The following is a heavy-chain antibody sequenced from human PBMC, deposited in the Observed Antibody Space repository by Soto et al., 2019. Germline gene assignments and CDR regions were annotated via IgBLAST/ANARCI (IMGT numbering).Heavy chain of an antibody. CDR3: ARQDYYGAGVYYFDH. CDR1: GYTFTAYP. Sequence: QVHLVQSGAEVKKPGASVKVSCKASGYTFTAYPMHWVRQAPGQRLEWMGWINAANGDTGYSQKFHDRVTFTRDTSATTVYMELSSLPSEDTAVYYCARQDYYGAGVYYFDHWGQGTLVTVSS. J-gene: IGHJ4*02. D-gene: IGHD3-10*01. V-gene: IGHV1-3*01. CDR2: INAANGDT.